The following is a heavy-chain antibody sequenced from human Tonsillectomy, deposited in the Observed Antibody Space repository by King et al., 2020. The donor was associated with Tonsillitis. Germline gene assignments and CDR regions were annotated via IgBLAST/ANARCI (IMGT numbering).Heavy chain of an antibody. V-gene: IGHV4-34*01. CDR3: ARVRRGYSYGYY. Sequence: VQLQQWGVGLLKPSETLSLTCAVYGGSFSGYYWSWIRQPPGKGLEWIGEINHSGSTNYNPSLKSRVNISVDTSKNQFSLKLSSVTAADTAVYYCARVRRGYSYGYYWGQGTLVTVSS. J-gene: IGHJ4*02. D-gene: IGHD5-18*01. CDR2: INHSGST. CDR1: GGSFSGYY.